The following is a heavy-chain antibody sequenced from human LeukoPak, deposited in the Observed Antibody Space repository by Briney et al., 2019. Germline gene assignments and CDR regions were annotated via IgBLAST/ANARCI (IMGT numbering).Heavy chain of an antibody. CDR2: IGTGGSIT. CDR3: ARILEGYHYYMDV. Sequence: PGGSLRLSCAASGVTFSDYYMSWIRQAPGKGLQWVSYIGTGGSITYYADSVKGRFTISRDNAKNSLYLQMNSLRVGDTAVYYCARILEGYHYYMDVWGKGTTVTVSS. J-gene: IGHJ6*03. CDR1: GVTFSDYY. V-gene: IGHV3-11*04.